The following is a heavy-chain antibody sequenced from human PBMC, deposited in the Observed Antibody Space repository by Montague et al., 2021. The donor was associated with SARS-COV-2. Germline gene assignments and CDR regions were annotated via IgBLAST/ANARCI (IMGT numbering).Heavy chain of an antibody. CDR3: ARGADYYSDYRGTLRY. Sequence: SETLSLTCAVQGSWYPGAFWKCIRLYPSKSRKWFADFYHKGSTNYNPSLKSRVTISADTSQNQFSLKVSSVTASDTAVYYCARGADYYSDYRGTLRYGGQGTLVSVSS. D-gene: IGHD4-11*01. CDR2: FYHKGST. CDR1: GSWYPGAF. J-gene: IGHJ4*02. V-gene: IGHV4-34*01.